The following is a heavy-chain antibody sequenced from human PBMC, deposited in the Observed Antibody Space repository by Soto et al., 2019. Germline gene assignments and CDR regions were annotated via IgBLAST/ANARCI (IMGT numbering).Heavy chain of an antibody. D-gene: IGHD2-21*02. Sequence: SETLSLTCTFSVGSISSYYWSCIRHPPGKGLEWIGYIYYSGSTNYNPSLKSRVTISVDTSKNQFSLKLSSVTAADTAVYYCARARGDRYLGAGWFEPWGQGTLVTVSS. CDR3: ARARGDRYLGAGWFEP. V-gene: IGHV4-59*01. J-gene: IGHJ5*02. CDR2: IYYSGST. CDR1: VGSISSYY.